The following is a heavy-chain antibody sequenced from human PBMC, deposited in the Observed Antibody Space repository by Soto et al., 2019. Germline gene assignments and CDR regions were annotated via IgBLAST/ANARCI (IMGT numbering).Heavy chain of an antibody. J-gene: IGHJ3*02. CDR1: GFSFSTYE. CDR2: ISKNGIDI. V-gene: IGHV3-48*03. CDR3: APRKSGSFNIGAFDI. D-gene: IGHD3-10*01. Sequence: LILSCAASGFSFSTYEMNWVRQAPGKGLQCVSYISKNGIDIYYADSVKGRFTISRDNANNSLFLQMNSLRAEDTAVYYCAPRKSGSFNIGAFDIWGQGTMVTVSS.